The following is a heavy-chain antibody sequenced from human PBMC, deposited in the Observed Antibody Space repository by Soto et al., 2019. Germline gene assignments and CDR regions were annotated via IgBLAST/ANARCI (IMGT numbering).Heavy chain of an antibody. CDR3: ARELGGYDYLYYSYCMDV. CDR2: IIPVLGMA. CDR1: GDIFDSLT. D-gene: IGHD5-12*01. V-gene: IGHV1-69*08. J-gene: IGHJ6*03. Sequence: QVQLVQSGAEMKKPGSSVKVSCQASGDIFDSLTINWVRQAPGQGLEWMGRIIPVLGMANYAQKFQGRVTIIADKSTSTVYMELSSLTSEDTAVYYCARELGGYDYLYYSYCMDVWGEGTTVTVSS.